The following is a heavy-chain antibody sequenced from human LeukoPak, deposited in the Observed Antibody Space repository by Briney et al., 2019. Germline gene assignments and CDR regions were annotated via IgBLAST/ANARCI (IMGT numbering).Heavy chain of an antibody. CDR3: VRLDCGGDCYSEYDY. D-gene: IGHD2-21*02. Sequence: ASVTVSCKASGYTFTRYYMHWVRQAPGPGLEWMGVINPSGGSTSYAQQFQGRVTMTRDTSTGPVSMGLGSLSSEGRAVCYCVRLDCGGDCYSEYDYWGQGTLVTVSS. CDR2: INPSGGST. J-gene: IGHJ4*02. CDR1: GYTFTRYY. V-gene: IGHV1-46*01.